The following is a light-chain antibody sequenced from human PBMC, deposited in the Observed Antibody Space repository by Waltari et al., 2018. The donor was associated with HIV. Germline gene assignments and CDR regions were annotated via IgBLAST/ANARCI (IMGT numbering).Light chain of an antibody. J-gene: IGKJ4*01. CDR3: QQRSDSPPST. Sequence: EIVLTQSPATLSLSPGETATLSCRASQRVGSYLAWYQQKPGRAPRLLIYDAINRATGIPARFSGSGSGTDFTLTISSLEPEDFAVYDCQQRSDSPPSTFGGGTKVEI. CDR1: QRVGSY. V-gene: IGKV3-11*01. CDR2: DAI.